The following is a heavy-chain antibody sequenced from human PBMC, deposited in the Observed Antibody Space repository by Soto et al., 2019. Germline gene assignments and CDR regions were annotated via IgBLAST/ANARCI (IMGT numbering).Heavy chain of an antibody. Sequence: QVQLQESGPGLVKPSQTLSLTCTVSGGSISSGDYYWSWIRQPPGKGLGWIGYIYYSGSTSYNPSLKSRVTLSVDTSKNQFALQLSSVTAADTAVYYCAGPITLVRGGQAHYYSYGMDVWGQGTTVTVSS. V-gene: IGHV4-30-4*01. D-gene: IGHD3-10*01. CDR3: AGPITLVRGGQAHYYSYGMDV. CDR1: GGSISSGDYY. J-gene: IGHJ6*02. CDR2: IYYSGST.